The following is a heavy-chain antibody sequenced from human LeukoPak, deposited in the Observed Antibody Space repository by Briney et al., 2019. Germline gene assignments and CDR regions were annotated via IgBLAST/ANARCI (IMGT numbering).Heavy chain of an antibody. Sequence: SVKVSCKASGGTFSSYAISWVRQAPGQGLEWMGGIIPIFGTANYAQKFQGRVTITTDESTSTACMELSSLRSEDTAVYYCARQTKGGYDILTGYYYYYYMDVWGKGTTVTVSS. CDR1: GGTFSSYA. J-gene: IGHJ6*03. CDR2: IIPIFGTA. V-gene: IGHV1-69*05. CDR3: ARQTKGGYDILTGYYYYYYMDV. D-gene: IGHD3-9*01.